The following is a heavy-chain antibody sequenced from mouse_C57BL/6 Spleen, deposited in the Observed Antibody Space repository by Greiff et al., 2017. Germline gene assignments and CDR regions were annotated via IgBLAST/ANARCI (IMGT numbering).Heavy chain of an antibody. J-gene: IGHJ2*01. CDR1: GYTFTSYG. D-gene: IGHD1-1*01. CDR3: ARSHYYGSSGYYVDY. CDR2: IYPRSGNT. V-gene: IGHV1-81*01. Sequence: VQLQQSGAELARPGASVKLSCKASGYTFTSYGISWVKQRTGQGLEWIGEIYPRSGNTYYNEKFKGKATLTADKSSSTAYMELRSLTSEDSAVYFCARSHYYGSSGYYVDYWGQGTTLTVSS.